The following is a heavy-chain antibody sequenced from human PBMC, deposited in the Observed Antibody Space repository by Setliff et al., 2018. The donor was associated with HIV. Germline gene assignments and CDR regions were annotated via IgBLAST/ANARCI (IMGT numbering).Heavy chain of an antibody. Sequence: ETLSLTCAVYGGSLSAYYWSWIRQPPGKGLEWIGEINHSGSTNYNPSLKTRVTIMVDTSKNQFSLKLGSVTAADTAVYYCAREWSYGAFDTFDVWGQGTMVTVSS. CDR1: GGSLSAYY. V-gene: IGHV4-34*01. D-gene: IGHD5-18*01. CDR2: INHSGST. CDR3: AREWSYGAFDTFDV. J-gene: IGHJ3*01.